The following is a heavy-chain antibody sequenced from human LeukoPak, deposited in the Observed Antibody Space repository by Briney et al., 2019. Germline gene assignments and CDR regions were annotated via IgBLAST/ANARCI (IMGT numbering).Heavy chain of an antibody. Sequence: ASVKVSCKASGYTFTSYGISWVRQAPGQGLEWMGWISAYNGNTNYAQKLQGRVTMTTDTSTSTAYMELSSLRSEDTAVYYCARGYPPSYDFWSDPIPYWGQGTLVTVSS. V-gene: IGHV1-18*01. J-gene: IGHJ4*02. CDR3: ARGYPPSYDFWSDPIPY. D-gene: IGHD3-3*01. CDR2: ISAYNGNT. CDR1: GYTFTSYG.